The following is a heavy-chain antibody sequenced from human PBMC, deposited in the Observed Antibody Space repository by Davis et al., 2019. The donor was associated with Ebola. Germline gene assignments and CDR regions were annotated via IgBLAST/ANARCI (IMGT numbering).Heavy chain of an antibody. CDR3: ARGWLRNGGFEY. D-gene: IGHD5-12*01. Sequence: HSQTLSLTCDISGDSVSINSAGWNWIRQSPSRGLEWLGRTYYNSKWYSDYAASVKSRITINPDTSKNQFFLQLNSVTPEDTAIYYCARGWLRNGGFEYWGQGTQVTVSS. J-gene: IGHJ4*02. V-gene: IGHV6-1*01. CDR2: TYYNSKWYS. CDR1: GDSVSINSAG.